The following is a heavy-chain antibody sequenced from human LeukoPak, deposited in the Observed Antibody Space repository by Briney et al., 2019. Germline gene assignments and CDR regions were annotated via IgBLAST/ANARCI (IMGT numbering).Heavy chain of an antibody. CDR2: IYSSGST. CDR1: GGSFSLSI. J-gene: IGHJ4*02. V-gene: IGHV4-59*01. D-gene: IGHD2-15*01. CDR3: AKFVPTGGFHY. Sequence: SETLSLTCTVSGGSFSLSIWTWIRQPPGKGLECIGYIYSSGSTHYNPALKSRVTMSVDSSKNQFSLNLRSVTAAATAVYYCAKFVPTGGFHYWGQGTLVTVSS.